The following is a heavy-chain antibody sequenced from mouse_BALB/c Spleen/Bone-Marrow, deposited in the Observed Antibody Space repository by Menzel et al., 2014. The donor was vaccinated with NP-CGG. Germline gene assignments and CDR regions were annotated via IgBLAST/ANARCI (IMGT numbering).Heavy chain of an antibody. D-gene: IGHD1-1*01. CDR2: IDPANGNT. CDR3: ARSGDYGSSYYATDY. J-gene: IGHJ4*01. CDR1: GFNIKDTY. V-gene: IGHV14-3*02. Sequence: VQLKQSGAELVKPGASVKLSCTASGFNIKDTYMHWVKQRPEQGLEWIGRIDPANGNTKYDPKFQGKATITADTSSNTAYLQLSSLTSEDTAVYYCARSGDYGSSYYATDYWGQGTSVTVSS.